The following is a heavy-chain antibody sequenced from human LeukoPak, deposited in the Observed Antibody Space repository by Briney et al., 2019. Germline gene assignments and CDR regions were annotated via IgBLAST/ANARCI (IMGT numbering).Heavy chain of an antibody. D-gene: IGHD2-15*01. CDR2: ISYDGSNK. V-gene: IGHV3-30*03. CDR3: ARKSLGYCSGGSCYSAYYFDY. J-gene: IGHJ4*02. Sequence: GGSLRLSCAASGFTFSSYGMHWVRQAPGKGLEWVAVISYDGSNKYYADSVKGRFTISRDNYKNTLYLQMNSLRAEDTAVYYCARKSLGYCSGGSCYSAYYFDYWGQGTLVTVSS. CDR1: GFTFSSYG.